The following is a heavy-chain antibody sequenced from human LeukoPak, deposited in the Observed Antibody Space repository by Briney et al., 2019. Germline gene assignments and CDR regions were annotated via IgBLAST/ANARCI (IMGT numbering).Heavy chain of an antibody. CDR2: ISYDGSNE. D-gene: IGHD3-22*01. CDR1: GFTFSSYV. Sequence: PGRSLRLSCAASGFTFSSYVMHWVRQAPGKGLEWVAIISYDGSNEYYADSVKGRFTISRDNSKNTLYLQMNSLRAADTAVYYCAKGITMIVVVNTPDFDYWGQGTLVTVSS. CDR3: AKGITMIVVVNTPDFDY. J-gene: IGHJ4*02. V-gene: IGHV3-30*04.